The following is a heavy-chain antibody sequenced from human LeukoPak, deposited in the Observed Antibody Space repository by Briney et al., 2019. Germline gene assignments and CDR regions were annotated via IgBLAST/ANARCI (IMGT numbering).Heavy chain of an antibody. V-gene: IGHV3-53*01. D-gene: IGHD1-26*01. Sequence: PGGSLRFSCAASGFRVSDNYMSWVRQAPGKGLEWVSIIYSSGTIFYADSVKGRFTISRDNSKNTVFLQMYSLRTEDTAVYYCARDRSTGSYDYWGQGTLVSVSS. CDR1: GFRVSDNY. CDR3: ARDRSTGSYDY. J-gene: IGHJ4*02. CDR2: IYSSGTI.